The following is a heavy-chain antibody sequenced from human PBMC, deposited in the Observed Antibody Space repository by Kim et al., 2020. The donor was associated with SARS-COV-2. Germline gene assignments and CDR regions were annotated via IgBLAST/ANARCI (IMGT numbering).Heavy chain of an antibody. V-gene: IGHV3-64D*06. D-gene: IGHD3-9*01. J-gene: IGHJ6*02. Sequence: GGSLRLSCSASGFIFSNFLMHWVRQVPGKGLEYVSAITSNGGSTSYADSVKGRFTISRDNSKNTLYLQMSSLRAVDTAVYYCAKERKDILTGYPVGMDVWGQGSTVTVSS. CDR2: ITSNGGST. CDR3: AKERKDILTGYPVGMDV. CDR1: GFIFSNFL.